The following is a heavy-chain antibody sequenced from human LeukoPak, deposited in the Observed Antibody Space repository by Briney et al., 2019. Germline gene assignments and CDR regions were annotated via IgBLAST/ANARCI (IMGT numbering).Heavy chain of an antibody. CDR3: ARGGVSYYYYMDV. J-gene: IGHJ6*03. CDR2: IYSGGST. D-gene: IGHD1-26*01. CDR1: GFTVSSNY. Sequence: GGSLRLSCAASGFTVSSNYMSWVRQAPGKGLEWVSVIYSGGSTYYADSVKGGFTISRDNSKNTLYLQMNSLRAEDTAVYYCARGGVSYYYYMDVWGKGTTVTISS. V-gene: IGHV3-66*01.